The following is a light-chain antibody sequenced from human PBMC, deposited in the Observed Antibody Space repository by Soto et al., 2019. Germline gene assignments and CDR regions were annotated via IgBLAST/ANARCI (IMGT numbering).Light chain of an antibody. CDR3: CSYAGSSTFVYV. V-gene: IGLV2-23*03. Sequence: QSVLTQPASVSGSPGQSITISCTGTGSDVGSYNLVSWYQQHPGKAPKLMIYEGSKRPSGVSNRFSGSKSGNTASLTISGLQAEDEADYYCCSYAGSSTFVYVFGTGTKVTVL. CDR1: GSDVGSYNL. CDR2: EGS. J-gene: IGLJ1*01.